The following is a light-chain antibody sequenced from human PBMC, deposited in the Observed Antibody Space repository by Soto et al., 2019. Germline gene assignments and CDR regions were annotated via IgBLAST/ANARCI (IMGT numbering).Light chain of an antibody. V-gene: IGKV3-11*01. Sequence: EIVLTQSPATLSLSPGERATLSCRASQSVNIYLACYQQKPGQAPRLLIYDASNRATDIPARFSGSGSGKDFALTIISLEPEDIAVYYCQQRSKWRVSFGGGTKVEVK. CDR3: QQRSKWRVS. CDR1: QSVNIY. CDR2: DAS. J-gene: IGKJ4*01.